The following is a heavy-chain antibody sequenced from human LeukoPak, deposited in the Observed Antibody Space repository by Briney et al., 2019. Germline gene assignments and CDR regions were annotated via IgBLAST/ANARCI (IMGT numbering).Heavy chain of an antibody. Sequence: GGSLRLSCAASGFTFSSYWMSWVRQAPGKGLEWVANMKQDGSEKHYVDSVKGRFTISRDNSKNTLYLQMNSLRAEHTAVYYCAKAKTPKLLWFGETKYGMDVWGQGTTVTVSS. CDR1: GFTFSSYW. CDR3: AKAKTPKLLWFGETKYGMDV. D-gene: IGHD3-10*01. V-gene: IGHV3-7*01. J-gene: IGHJ6*02. CDR2: MKQDGSEK.